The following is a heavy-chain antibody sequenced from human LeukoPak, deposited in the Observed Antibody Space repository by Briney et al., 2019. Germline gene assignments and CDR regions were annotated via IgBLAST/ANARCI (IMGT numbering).Heavy chain of an antibody. V-gene: IGHV3-48*03. J-gene: IGHJ4*02. D-gene: IGHD5-12*01. Sequence: GGSLRLSCAASGFTFSSYEMNWVRQAPGKGLEWVSYISSSGSTIYYADSVKGRFTISRDNAKNSLYLQMNSLRAVDTAVYYCARDLYNSGRSGIREFDYWGQGTLVTVSS. CDR1: GFTFSSYE. CDR2: ISSSGSTI. CDR3: ARDLYNSGRSGIREFDY.